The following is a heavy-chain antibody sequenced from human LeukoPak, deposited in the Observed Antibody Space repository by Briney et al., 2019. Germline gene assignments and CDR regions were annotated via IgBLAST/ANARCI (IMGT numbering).Heavy chain of an antibody. V-gene: IGHV3-30*01. D-gene: IGHD3-10*01. CDR3: ARDSTYYYDSGGCGPHYFDN. J-gene: IGHJ4*02. Sequence: PGGSLSLSCAPSGVTFTNYAIHWVRQAPGKGVEWGSLISSAGTYEYYADSVKGRFTISRDNSKNTLYLQLNSLSAEDTAGYYCARDSTYYYDSGGCGPHYFDNWGQGPLVTVSS. CDR1: GVTFTNYA. CDR2: ISSAGTYE.